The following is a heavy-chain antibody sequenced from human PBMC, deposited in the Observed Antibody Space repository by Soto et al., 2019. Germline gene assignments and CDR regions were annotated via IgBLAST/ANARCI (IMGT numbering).Heavy chain of an antibody. J-gene: IGHJ4*02. CDR2: INPNSGGT. Sequence: ASVKVSCKASGYTFIGYYMHWVRQAPGQGLEWMGWINPNSGGTNYAQKFQGWVTMTRDTSISTAYMELSRLRSDDTAVYYCARDEAYYGSGSYYGVWGQGTLVTVSS. D-gene: IGHD3-10*01. V-gene: IGHV1-2*04. CDR1: GYTFIGYY. CDR3: ARDEAYYGSGSYYGV.